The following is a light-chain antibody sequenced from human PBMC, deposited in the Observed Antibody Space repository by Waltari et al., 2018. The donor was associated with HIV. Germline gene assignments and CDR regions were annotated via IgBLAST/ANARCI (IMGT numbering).Light chain of an antibody. CDR2: RNS. Sequence: QSALTQPPSTSGTPGQTVTIPCSGSSPNIGDNYVSWYQQLPGPAPKLLIYRNSQRPSGVRDRFSGSKSGTSASLAINDLRSEDEAEYHCAAWDDSLSGWVFGGGTNLTVL. V-gene: IGLV1-47*01. CDR3: AAWDDSLSGWV. J-gene: IGLJ3*02. CDR1: SPNIGDNY.